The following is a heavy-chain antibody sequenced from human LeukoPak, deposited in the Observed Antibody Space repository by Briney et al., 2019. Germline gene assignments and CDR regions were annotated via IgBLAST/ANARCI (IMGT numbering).Heavy chain of an antibody. CDR2: INYDESNK. D-gene: IGHD3-22*01. J-gene: IGHJ4*02. CDR1: GFTFSIYG. CDR3: SKHDSGYSGF. Sequence: GGSLRLSCAASGFTFSIYGMHWVRQAPGKGLEWVAFINYDESNKNYADSVRGRFTISRDNSKNTLYLQMNRLRAEDAAVYYCSKHDSGYSGFWGQGTLVTVSS. V-gene: IGHV3-30*02.